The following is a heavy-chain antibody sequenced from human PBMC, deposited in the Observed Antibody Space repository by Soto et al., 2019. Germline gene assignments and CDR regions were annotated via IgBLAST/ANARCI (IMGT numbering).Heavy chain of an antibody. CDR3: AIGIAVAGIRFGY. CDR1: GYTFTSYD. Sequence: QVLLMQSGAEVKKPGASVKVSCKASGYTFTSYDINWVRQATGQGLEWMGWMNPNSGNTGYAQKFQGRVTVTRNTSISTAYMELSSLRSEDTAVYYCAIGIAVAGIRFGYWGQGTLVTVSS. J-gene: IGHJ4*02. CDR2: MNPNSGNT. V-gene: IGHV1-8*01. D-gene: IGHD6-19*01.